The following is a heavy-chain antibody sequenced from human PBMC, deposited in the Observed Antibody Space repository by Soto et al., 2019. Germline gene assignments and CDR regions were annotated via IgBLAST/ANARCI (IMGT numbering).Heavy chain of an antibody. D-gene: IGHD2-21*02. V-gene: IGHV4-4*02. J-gene: IGHJ3*02. Sequence: QVQLQESGPGLVKPSGTLSLTCAVSGGSVSSSNWWSWVRQSPGKGLEWMGEIYHRGSAHYNPSLKSRATITLDKSKHQFSLRLTSVTAADTAVYYCARVPGVVVSADDAFDIWGPGTRVIVSS. CDR2: IYHRGSA. CDR3: ARVPGVVVSADDAFDI. CDR1: GGSVSSSNW.